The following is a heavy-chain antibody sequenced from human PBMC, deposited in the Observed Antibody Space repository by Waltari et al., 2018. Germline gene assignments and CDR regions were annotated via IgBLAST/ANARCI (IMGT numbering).Heavy chain of an antibody. V-gene: IGHV1-2*02. D-gene: IGHD2-8*01. Sequence: QLQLVQSGAEVKKPGPSVLFSCNPSGYSFTDYYIHWLGQTPGQGHAWLGAINTICGVKQYAQKSQGRVDMNRDTSISTAYRELRSLSSDDTAVDYCAYRLGDCTNRVCYHPKGLVYWRQGTLDFVSS. CDR1: GYSFTDYY. J-gene: IGHJ4*02. CDR3: AYRLGDCTNRVCYHPKGLVY. CDR2: INTICGVK.